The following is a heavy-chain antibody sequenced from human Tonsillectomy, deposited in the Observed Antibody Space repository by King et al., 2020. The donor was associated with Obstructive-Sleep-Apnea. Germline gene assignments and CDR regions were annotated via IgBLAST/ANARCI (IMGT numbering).Heavy chain of an antibody. CDR2: IYLSGRT. CDR1: GGSISSTNW. J-gene: IGHJ4*02. D-gene: IGHD2/OR15-2a*01. CDR3: ASGNSTSPGY. V-gene: IGHV4-4*02. Sequence: QLQESGPGLVKPSGTLSLTCAVSGGSISSTNWWRWVRQPPRKGLEWIGEIYLSGRTNYNPSLKKRVTISIDKSENQFSLKLTSMTAADTAVYYCASGNSTSPGYWGQGTLVTVSS.